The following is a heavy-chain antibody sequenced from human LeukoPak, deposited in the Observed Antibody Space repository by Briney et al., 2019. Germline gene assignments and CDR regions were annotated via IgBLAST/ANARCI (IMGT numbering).Heavy chain of an antibody. V-gene: IGHV3-21*01. J-gene: IGHJ4*02. CDR3: ARDLKREAAYYDFWSGYFVY. Sequence: GGSLRLSCAASGFTFSSYSMNWVRQAPGKGLEWVSSISSSSSYIYYADSVKGRFTISRDNAKNSLYLRMNSLRAEDTAVYYRARDLKREAAYYDFWSGYFVYWGQGTLVTVSS. D-gene: IGHD3-3*01. CDR2: ISSSSSYI. CDR1: GFTFSSYS.